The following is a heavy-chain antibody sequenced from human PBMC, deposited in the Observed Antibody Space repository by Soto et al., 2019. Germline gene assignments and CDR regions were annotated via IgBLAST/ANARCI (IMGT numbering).Heavy chain of an antibody. Sequence: QVQLQESGPGLVKPSETLSLTCTVSGGSVSSGSYYWSWIRQPPGKGLEWIGYIYYSGSTNYNPSLKSRVTISVDTSKNQFSLKLSSVTAADTAVYYCARAPYYYDSSGYVRWFDPWGQGTLVTVS. CDR3: ARAPYYYDSSGYVRWFDP. V-gene: IGHV4-61*01. D-gene: IGHD3-22*01. CDR1: GGSVSSGSYY. J-gene: IGHJ5*02. CDR2: IYYSGST.